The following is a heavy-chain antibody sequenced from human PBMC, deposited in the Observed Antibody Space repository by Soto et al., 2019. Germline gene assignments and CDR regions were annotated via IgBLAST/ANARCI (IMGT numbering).Heavy chain of an antibody. CDR1: GFTFGDYA. CDR3: TSPYYYDSSGYPDAFDI. J-gene: IGHJ3*02. Sequence: GGSLRLSCTASGFTFGDYAMSWFRQAPGKGLEWVGFIRSKAYGGTTEYAASVKGRFTISRDDSKSTAYLQMNSLKTEDTAVYYCTSPYYYDSSGYPDAFDIWGQGTMVTVSS. D-gene: IGHD3-22*01. V-gene: IGHV3-49*03. CDR2: IRSKAYGGTT.